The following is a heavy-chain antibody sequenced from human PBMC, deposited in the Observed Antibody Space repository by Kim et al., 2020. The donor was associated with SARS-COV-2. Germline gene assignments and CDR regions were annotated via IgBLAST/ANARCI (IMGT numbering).Heavy chain of an antibody. V-gene: IGHV1-46*01. D-gene: IGHD3-22*01. CDR2: INPSGGST. J-gene: IGHJ4*02. CDR1: GYTFTSYY. Sequence: ASVKVSCKASGYTFTSYYMHWVRQAPGQGLEWMGIINPSGGSTSYAQKFQGRVTMTRDTSTSTVYMELSSLRSEDTAVYYCARGSRPTYYYDSSGYYFDYWGQGTLVTVS. CDR3: ARGSRPTYYYDSSGYYFDY.